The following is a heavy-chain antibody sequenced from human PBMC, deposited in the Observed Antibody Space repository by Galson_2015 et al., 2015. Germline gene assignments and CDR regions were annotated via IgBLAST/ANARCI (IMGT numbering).Heavy chain of an antibody. J-gene: IGHJ4*02. Sequence: SVKVSCKASGGTFSSYTISWVRQAPGQGLEWMGRIIPILGIANYAQKFQGRVTITADKSTSTAYMELSSLRSEDTAVYYCAREYSGWYYFDYWGQGTLVTVSS. V-gene: IGHV1-69*04. CDR2: IIPILGIA. CDR3: AREYSGWYYFDY. D-gene: IGHD6-19*01. CDR1: GGTFSSYT.